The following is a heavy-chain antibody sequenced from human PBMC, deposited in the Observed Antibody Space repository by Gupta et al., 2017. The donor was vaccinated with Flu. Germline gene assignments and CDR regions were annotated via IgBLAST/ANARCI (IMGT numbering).Heavy chain of an antibody. V-gene: IGHV3-11*05. J-gene: IGHJ4*02. CDR2: ISGSSSYA. CDR1: GLPFSDFY. Sequence: QVQLVESGGDLVKPGGSLRLSCAASGLPFSDFYMSWVRQAPGKGLEWLSYISGSSSYAYYADSLKGRFTISRDNAKNSLFLQMSSLRADDTAVYYCARARGGVASAAALDSWGQGTLVTVSS. CDR3: ARARGGVASAAALDS. D-gene: IGHD2-2*01.